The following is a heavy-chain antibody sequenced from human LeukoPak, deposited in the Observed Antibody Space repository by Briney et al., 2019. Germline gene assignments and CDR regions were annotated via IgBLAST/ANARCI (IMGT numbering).Heavy chain of an antibody. CDR2: IKAGNGDT. V-gene: IGHV1-3*01. D-gene: IGHD2-21*01. CDR1: RYIFTKYV. Sequence: ASVKVSCKASRYIFTKYVVHWVRQAPGQRPECMGWIKAGNGDTKYSQNFQDRLTITRDTSASTVYMELSSLTSEDTALYYCARDDCGDTCYPGGYWGQGTLVTVSS. J-gene: IGHJ4*02. CDR3: ARDDCGDTCYPGGY.